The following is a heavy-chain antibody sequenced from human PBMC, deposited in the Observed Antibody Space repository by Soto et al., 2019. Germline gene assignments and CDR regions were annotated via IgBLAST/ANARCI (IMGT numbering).Heavy chain of an antibody. Sequence: GASLKVSCKASGYTFTGYYMHWVRQAPGQGLEWMGWINPNSGGTNYAQKFQGWVTMTRDTSISTAYMELSRLRSDDTAVYYCAREKSAYDILTGYSQPGWFDPWGQGTLVTVSS. V-gene: IGHV1-2*04. CDR1: GYTFTGYY. CDR2: INPNSGGT. J-gene: IGHJ5*02. CDR3: AREKSAYDILTGYSQPGWFDP. D-gene: IGHD3-9*01.